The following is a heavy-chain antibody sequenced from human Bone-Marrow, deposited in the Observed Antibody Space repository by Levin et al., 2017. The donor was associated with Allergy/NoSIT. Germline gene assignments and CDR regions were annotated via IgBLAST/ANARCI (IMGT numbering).Heavy chain of an antibody. V-gene: IGHV1-46*01. J-gene: IGHJ4*02. CDR3: ARDRSRSHFDF. CDR1: GYTFTLYY. Sequence: GESLKISCKASGYTFTLYYIHWVRQAPGHGLEWMAMINPLGGGTTGSTRFAQKFQGRVTMTRDMSTSTVDMELSGLRSEDTAVYFCARDRSRSHFDFWGEGTLVTVSS. CDR2: INPLGGGTTGST. D-gene: IGHD1-26*01.